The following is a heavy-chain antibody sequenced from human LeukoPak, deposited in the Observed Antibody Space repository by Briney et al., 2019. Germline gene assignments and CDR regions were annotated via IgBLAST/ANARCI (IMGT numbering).Heavy chain of an antibody. CDR3: AKGERAAAAEDY. V-gene: IGHV3-23*01. Sequence: PGGSLRLSCAASGFTFSSYAMSWVRRAPGKGLEWVSGISGSGGSTYYADSVKGRFTISRDNSKNTLYLQMNSLRAEDTAVYYCAKGERAAAAEDYWGQGTLVTVSS. CDR1: GFTFSSYA. D-gene: IGHD6-13*01. J-gene: IGHJ4*02. CDR2: ISGSGGST.